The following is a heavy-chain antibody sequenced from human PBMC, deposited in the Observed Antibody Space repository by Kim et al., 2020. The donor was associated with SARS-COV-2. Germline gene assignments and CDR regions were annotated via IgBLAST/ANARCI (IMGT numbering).Heavy chain of an antibody. J-gene: IGHJ4*02. CDR3: ARAPGGRWLQLIDYFDY. D-gene: IGHD5-12*01. CDR2: ISSSSSYI. CDR1: GFTFSSYS. Sequence: GGSLRLSCAASGFTFSSYSMNWVRQAPGKGLEWVSSISSSSSYIYYADSVKGRFTISRDNAKNSLYLQMNSLRAEDTAVYYCARAPGGRWLQLIDYFDYWGQGTLVTVSS. V-gene: IGHV3-21*01.